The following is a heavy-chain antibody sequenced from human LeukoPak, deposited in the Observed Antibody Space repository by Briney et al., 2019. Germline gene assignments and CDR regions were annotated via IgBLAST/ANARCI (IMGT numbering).Heavy chain of an antibody. CDR1: GYTFTGYY. Sequence: ASVKVSCKASGYTFTGYYMHWVRQAPGQGLEWMGWINPNSGGTNYAQKFQGRVTMTRDTSISTAYMELSRLRSDDTAVYYCARPVSYDSSGHYRRAFDYWGQGTLVTVSS. D-gene: IGHD3-22*01. CDR3: ARPVSYDSSGHYRRAFDY. CDR2: INPNSGGT. J-gene: IGHJ4*02. V-gene: IGHV1-2*02.